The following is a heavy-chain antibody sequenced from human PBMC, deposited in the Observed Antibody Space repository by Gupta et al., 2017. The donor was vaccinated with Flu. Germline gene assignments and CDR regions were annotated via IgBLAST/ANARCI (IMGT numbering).Heavy chain of an antibody. CDR3: ARQTSGYYFGF. CDR2: IYYLGGT. J-gene: IGHJ4*02. Sequence: AWVRQPPGKEPEWIGSIYYLGGTYYSPSLKSRATISVDTSKNQFSLNLTSLSAADTATYYCARQTSGYYFGFWGPGMLVSVSS. V-gene: IGHV4-39*01. D-gene: IGHD3-3*01.